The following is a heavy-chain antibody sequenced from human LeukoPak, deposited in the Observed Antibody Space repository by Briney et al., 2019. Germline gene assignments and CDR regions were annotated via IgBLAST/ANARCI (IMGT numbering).Heavy chain of an antibody. CDR3: AELGITMIGGV. V-gene: IGHV3-48*04. CDR1: GFTFSSYT. Sequence: GGSLRLSCAASGFTFSSYTINWVRQAPGKGLEWVSYISSSGSTIYYADSVKGRFTISRDNAKNSLYLQMNSLRAEDTAVYYCAELGITMIGGVWGKGTTVTISS. D-gene: IGHD3-10*02. CDR2: ISSSGSTI. J-gene: IGHJ6*04.